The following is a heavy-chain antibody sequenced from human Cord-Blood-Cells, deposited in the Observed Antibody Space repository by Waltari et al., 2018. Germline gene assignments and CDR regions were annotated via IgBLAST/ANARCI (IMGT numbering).Heavy chain of an antibody. CDR1: GGSTSSSRYS. CDR2: IYYSGST. J-gene: IGHJ3*02. V-gene: IGHV4-39*07. CDR3: ARQAGATAFDI. D-gene: IGHD1-26*01. Sequence: QLQLQESGPGLVQPSETLSLTCTVPGGSTSSSRYSWGWIRQPPGKGLEWIGSIYYSGSTYYNPSLKSRVTISVDTSKNQFSLKLSSVTAADTAVYYCARQAGATAFDIWGQGTMVTVSS.